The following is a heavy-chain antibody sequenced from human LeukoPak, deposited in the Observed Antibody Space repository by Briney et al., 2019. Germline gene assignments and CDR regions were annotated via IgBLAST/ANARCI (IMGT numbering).Heavy chain of an antibody. Sequence: GGSLRLSCAASGFTFSSYEMNWVRQAPGKGLEWVSYISSSGSTIYYAGSVKGRFTISRDNAKDSLYLQMNSLRAEDTAVYYCAELGITMIGGVWGKGTTVTISS. V-gene: IGHV3-48*03. CDR2: ISSSGSTI. CDR3: AELGITMIGGV. J-gene: IGHJ6*04. CDR1: GFTFSSYE. D-gene: IGHD3-10*02.